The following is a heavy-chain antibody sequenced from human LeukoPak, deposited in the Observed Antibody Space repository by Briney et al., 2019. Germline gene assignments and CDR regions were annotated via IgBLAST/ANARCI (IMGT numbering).Heavy chain of an antibody. D-gene: IGHD3-9*01. Sequence: GGSLRLSCAASGFTFSSYGMHWVRQAPGKGLEWVAVIWYDGTNKYYADSVKGRFTISRDNSKNTLYLQMNSLRAEDTAVYYCARGPYRGRLVTLSGDYWGQGTLVTVSS. CDR3: ARGPYRGRLVTLSGDY. CDR2: IWYDGTNK. CDR1: GFTFSSYG. V-gene: IGHV3-33*08. J-gene: IGHJ4*02.